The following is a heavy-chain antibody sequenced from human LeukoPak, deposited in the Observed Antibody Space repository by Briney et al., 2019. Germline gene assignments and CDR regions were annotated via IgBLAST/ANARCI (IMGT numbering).Heavy chain of an antibody. CDR2: INSDGSST. D-gene: IGHD1-26*01. CDR3: ARSYSGSYYDFDY. V-gene: IGHV3-74*01. Sequence: PGGSLRLSCAASGFTFSSYWMHWVRQAPWKGLVWVSHINSDGSSTNYADSVKGRFTISRDNARDTLYLQMNSLGAEDTAVYYCARSYSGSYYDFDYWGQGTLVTVSS. J-gene: IGHJ4*02. CDR1: GFTFSSYW.